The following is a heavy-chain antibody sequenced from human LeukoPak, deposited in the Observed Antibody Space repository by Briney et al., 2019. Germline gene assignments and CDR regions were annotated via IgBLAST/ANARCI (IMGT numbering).Heavy chain of an antibody. V-gene: IGHV1-2*02. CDR3: ASEAFCASGNCYLQRVAS. D-gene: IGHD3-22*01. Sequence: ASVKVSWKPSGYTFNAYYMHWVRQAPGQGLEWVGWIDPKTGNTRYAQKFQGRVTITRDTPIGTVYMELSSLKSDDTAVYYCASEAFCASGNCYLQRVASWGPGTLVTVSS. CDR1: GYTFNAYY. J-gene: IGHJ4*02. CDR2: IDPKTGNT.